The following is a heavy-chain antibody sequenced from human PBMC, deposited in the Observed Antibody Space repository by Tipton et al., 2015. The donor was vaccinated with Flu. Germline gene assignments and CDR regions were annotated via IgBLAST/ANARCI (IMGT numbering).Heavy chain of an antibody. V-gene: IGHV3-NL1*01. Sequence: SLRLSCAASGFTFSNFAMHWVRQAPGKGLEWVSVFHTGGSTSYADSVKGRFTISRDNAKNSLYLQMNSLRAEDTAVYYCASSYCSGTSCPIPFDYWGRGTLVTVSS. J-gene: IGHJ4*02. CDR2: FHTGGST. CDR1: GFTFSNFA. D-gene: IGHD2-2*01. CDR3: ASSYCSGTSCPIPFDY.